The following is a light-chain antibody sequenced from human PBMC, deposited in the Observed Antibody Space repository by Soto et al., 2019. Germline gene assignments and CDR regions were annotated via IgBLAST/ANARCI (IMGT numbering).Light chain of an antibody. CDR3: QTWGTGIVV. Sequence: QSVLTQSPSASASLGASVKLTCTLSSGHSSYAIAWHQQQPEKGPRYLMKLNSDGSHSKGDGIPDRFSGSSSGAERYLTISSLQSEDEADYYCQTWGTGIVVFAGGTKRPS. CDR1: SGHSSYA. V-gene: IGLV4-69*01. CDR2: LNSDGSH. J-gene: IGLJ2*01.